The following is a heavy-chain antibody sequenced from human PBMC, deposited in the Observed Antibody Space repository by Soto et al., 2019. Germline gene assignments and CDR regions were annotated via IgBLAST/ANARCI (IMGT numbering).Heavy chain of an antibody. Sequence: QVQLQQWGAGLLKPSETLSLTCAVYGGSFSGYYWSWIRQPPGKGLEWIGEINHSGSTNYNPSLKSRVTISVDTSKNQFSLKLSSVTAADTAVYYCARGPPGSSSLDYWGQGTLVIVSS. D-gene: IGHD6-13*01. J-gene: IGHJ4*02. CDR3: ARGPPGSSSLDY. CDR2: INHSGST. V-gene: IGHV4-34*01. CDR1: GGSFSGYY.